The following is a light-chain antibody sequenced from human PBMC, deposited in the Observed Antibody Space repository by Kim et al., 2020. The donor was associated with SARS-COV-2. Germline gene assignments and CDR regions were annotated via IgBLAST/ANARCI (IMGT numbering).Light chain of an antibody. CDR1: QDINIY. CDR3: QQYKSYPIT. J-gene: IGKJ5*01. V-gene: IGKV1-16*01. CDR2: GAS. Sequence: ASVGDRVTITCRASQDINIYLAWIQQKPGKAPKSLIFGASSLQSGVPWRFSGSGSGTDFTLTISSLQAEDFATYYCQQYKSYPITFGQGTRLEIK.